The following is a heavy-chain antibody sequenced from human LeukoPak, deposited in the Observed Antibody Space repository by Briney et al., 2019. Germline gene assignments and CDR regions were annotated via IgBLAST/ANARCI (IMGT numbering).Heavy chain of an antibody. CDR3: AKDLASSNGIDY. CDR1: GFTFSSYG. CDR2: ISYDGSNK. V-gene: IGHV3-30*18. J-gene: IGHJ4*02. Sequence: GGSLRLSCAASGFTFSSYGMSWVRQAPGKGLEWVAVISYDGSNKYYADSVKGRFTISRDNSKNTLYLQMNSLRAEDTAVYYCAKDLASSNGIDYWGQGTLVTVSS.